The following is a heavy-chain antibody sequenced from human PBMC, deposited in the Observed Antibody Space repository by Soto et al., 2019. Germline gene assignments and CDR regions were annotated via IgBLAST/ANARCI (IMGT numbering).Heavy chain of an antibody. CDR1: GYTFTSYG. Sequence: QIQLMQSGAEVKKPGASVKVSCKASGYTFTSYGIHWVRQAPGQRLEWTGWINAGNGNTKYSEKFQGRVTITRDTSAISAYLELSSLRSEDTAVYYCARNPNDSSAYYHHYYYGMDVWGQGTTVTVSS. CDR3: ARNPNDSSAYYHHYYYGMDV. V-gene: IGHV1-3*01. CDR2: INAGNGNT. J-gene: IGHJ6*02. D-gene: IGHD3-22*01.